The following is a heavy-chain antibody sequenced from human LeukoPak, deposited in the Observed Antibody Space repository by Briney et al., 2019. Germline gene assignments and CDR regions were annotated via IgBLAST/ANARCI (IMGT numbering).Heavy chain of an antibody. CDR2: IYYSGST. Sequence: SETLSLTCTVSGGAISSSSYYWVWIRQPPGKGLEWIGYIYYSGSTFYNPSLKSRVTISVDTSKNQFSLKLSSMTAADTAVYYCARDRRGYGGLDYWGQGTLVTVSS. D-gene: IGHD3-16*01. CDR1: GGAISSSSYY. CDR3: ARDRRGYGGLDY. V-gene: IGHV4-30-4*08. J-gene: IGHJ4*02.